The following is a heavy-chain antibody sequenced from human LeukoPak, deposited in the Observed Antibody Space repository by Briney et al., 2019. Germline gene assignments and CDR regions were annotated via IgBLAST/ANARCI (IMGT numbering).Heavy chain of an antibody. CDR2: IYYSGST. CDR3: ARALDILTGYLFDY. V-gene: IGHV4-59*08. Sequence: SETLSLTCAVYGGSFSGYYWSWIRQPPGKGLEWIGYIYYSGSTNYNPSLKSRVTISVDTSKNQFSLKLSSVTAADTAVYYCARALDILTGYLFDYWGQGTLVTVSS. J-gene: IGHJ4*02. CDR1: GGSFSGYY. D-gene: IGHD3-9*01.